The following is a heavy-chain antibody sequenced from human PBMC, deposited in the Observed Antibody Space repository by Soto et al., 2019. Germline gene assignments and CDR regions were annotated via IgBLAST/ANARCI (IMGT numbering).Heavy chain of an antibody. D-gene: IGHD5-18*01. Sequence: EVQLLESGGGLVQPGGSLRLSCAASGFTFSSYAMSWVRQAPGKGLEWVSAISGSGGSTYYADSVKGRFTISRDNSKNTLYLQMNSLRAEDMAVYYCAKDTGIQLWLTAPSKSSVRSAKGGMDVWGQGTTVTVSS. CDR1: GFTFSSYA. CDR3: AKDTGIQLWLTAPSKSSVRSAKGGMDV. CDR2: ISGSGGST. J-gene: IGHJ6*02. V-gene: IGHV3-23*01.